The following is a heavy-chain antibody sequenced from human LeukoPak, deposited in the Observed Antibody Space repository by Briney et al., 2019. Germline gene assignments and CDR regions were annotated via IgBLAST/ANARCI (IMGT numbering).Heavy chain of an antibody. CDR2: IFYSGST. D-gene: IGHD3-10*01. J-gene: IGHJ5*02. Sequence: SETLSLTCTVSSGSISTSNYYWGWVRQPPGKALGWIGNIFYSGSTYYSPSLKSRVTISLDTSRNQFSLKLNSVTAADTAVYYCARGGYYGSGNDFRFDPWGQGTLVTVSS. CDR1: SGSISTSNYY. CDR3: ARGGYYGSGNDFRFDP. V-gene: IGHV4-39*07.